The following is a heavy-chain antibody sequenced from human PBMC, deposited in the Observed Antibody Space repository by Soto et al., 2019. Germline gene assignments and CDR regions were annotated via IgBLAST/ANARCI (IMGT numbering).Heavy chain of an antibody. Sequence: PGGSLRLSCAASGISFSRKAMHWVRQAPGKGLEWVSIISYDGSNKYYADSVKGRFTISRDNSKNTLYLQMNSLRAEDTAVYYCARDDIEYSSSLGGFDPWGQGTLVTVSS. J-gene: IGHJ5*02. D-gene: IGHD6-6*01. CDR3: ARDDIEYSSSLGGFDP. V-gene: IGHV3-30-3*01. CDR2: ISYDGSNK. CDR1: GISFSRKA.